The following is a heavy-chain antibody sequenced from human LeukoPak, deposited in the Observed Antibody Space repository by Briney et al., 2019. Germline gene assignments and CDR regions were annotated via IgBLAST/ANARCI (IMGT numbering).Heavy chain of an antibody. V-gene: IGHV4-39*01. CDR1: GGSISSSSYY. CDR2: IYCSGST. CDR3: ARHSVPAAARELQNWFDP. D-gene: IGHD6-13*01. J-gene: IGHJ5*02. Sequence: SETLSLTCTVSGGSISSSSYYWGWIRQPPGKGLEWIGSIYCSGSTYYNPSLKSRVTISVDTSKNQFFLELSSVTAADTAVYYCARHSVPAAARELQNWFDPWGQGTLVTVSS.